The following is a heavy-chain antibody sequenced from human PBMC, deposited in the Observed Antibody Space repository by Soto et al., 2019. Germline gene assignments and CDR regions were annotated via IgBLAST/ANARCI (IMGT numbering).Heavy chain of an antibody. D-gene: IGHD3-9*01. V-gene: IGHV1-18*01. J-gene: IGHJ2*01. CDR1: GYTFTSYG. CDR2: ISAYNGNT. CDR3: ARVVFAISRYFDWLLPRPCWYFDL. Sequence: QVQLVQSGAEVKQPGASVKVSCKASGYTFTSYGISWVRQAPGQGLEWMGWISAYNGNTNYAQKLQGRVTMTTDTSTSTAYMELRSLRSDDTAVYYCARVVFAISRYFDWLLPRPCWYFDLWGRGTLVTVSS.